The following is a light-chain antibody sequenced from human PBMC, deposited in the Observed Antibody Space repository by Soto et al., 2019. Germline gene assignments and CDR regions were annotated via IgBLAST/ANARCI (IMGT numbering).Light chain of an antibody. J-gene: IGKJ2*01. Sequence: DIQMTQSLSSLSASVGDTVTITCRASQSISNSLSWYQQKPGKAPKFLIYVASTLQRGVPSRFSGSGSGTDFTLTISSLQPEDVATDYRQQTFSPPYIFGQGTKLEIK. CDR2: VAS. CDR3: QQTFSPPYI. CDR1: QSISNS. V-gene: IGKV1-39*01.